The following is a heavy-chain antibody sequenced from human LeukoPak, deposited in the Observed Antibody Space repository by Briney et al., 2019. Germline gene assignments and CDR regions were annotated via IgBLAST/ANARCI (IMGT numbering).Heavy chain of an antibody. Sequence: SVKVSCKASGGTFDNYGISWVRQAPGQGLEWVGGIIPVFHTPIYAQKFQGRVAISTDESTSTVYMDLSSLRSEDTAVYYCARGGVATAAARGVYYYYMDVWGKGTTVTVSS. CDR3: ARGGVATAAARGVYYYYMDV. CDR2: IIPVFHTP. CDR1: GGTFDNYG. V-gene: IGHV1-69*05. J-gene: IGHJ6*03. D-gene: IGHD6-25*01.